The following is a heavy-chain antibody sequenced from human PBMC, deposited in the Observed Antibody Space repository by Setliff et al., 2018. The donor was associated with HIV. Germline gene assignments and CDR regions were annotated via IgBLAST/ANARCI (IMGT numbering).Heavy chain of an antibody. CDR3: ARANLYSSGPLDY. V-gene: IGHV4-34*01. D-gene: IGHD6-19*01. CDR1: GGSFSDHY. Sequence: SETLSLTCAVYGGSFSDHYWSWIRQPPGKGLEWIGEINHSGISNFNPSLKSRVSIPIDTPRSQFSLKLSSVTAADTAVYYCARANLYSSGPLDYWGQGRLVTVSS. J-gene: IGHJ4*02. CDR2: INHSGIS.